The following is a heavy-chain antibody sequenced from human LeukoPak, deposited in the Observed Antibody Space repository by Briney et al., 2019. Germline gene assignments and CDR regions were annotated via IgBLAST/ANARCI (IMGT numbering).Heavy chain of an antibody. D-gene: IGHD3-10*01. J-gene: IGHJ6*03. CDR2: IYTGGST. CDR3: ARVGSDYYGSGSYYTHYYMDV. CDR1: GGSISSGCYY. V-gene: IGHV4-61*02. Sequence: SQTLSLTCTVAGGSISSGCYYWSWLRQPAGKGLEWIGRIYTGGSTNYNPSLKSRVTISVDTSKNQFSLKLSSVTAADTAVYYCARVGSDYYGSGSYYTHYYMDVWGKGTTVTVSS.